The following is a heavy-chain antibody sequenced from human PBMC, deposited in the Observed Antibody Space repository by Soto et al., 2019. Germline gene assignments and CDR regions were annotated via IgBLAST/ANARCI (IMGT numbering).Heavy chain of an antibody. D-gene: IGHD1-26*01. CDR3: ARRGGQSGSSVYYYMDV. Sequence: ASVKVSCKASGYTFTSYYMHWVRQAPGQGLEWMGIINPSGGSTSYAQKFQGRVTMTRDTSTSTVYMELSSLRSEDTAMYYCARRGGQSGSSVYYYMDVWGKGTTVTVSS. CDR1: GYTFTSYY. CDR2: INPSGGST. V-gene: IGHV1-46*01. J-gene: IGHJ6*03.